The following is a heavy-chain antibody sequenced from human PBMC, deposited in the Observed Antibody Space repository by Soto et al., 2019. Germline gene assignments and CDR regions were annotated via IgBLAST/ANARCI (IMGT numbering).Heavy chain of an antibody. CDR1: GFTFSSYA. J-gene: IGHJ4*02. V-gene: IGHV3-23*01. D-gene: IGHD6-19*01. CDR3: AKAGGIAVPGSHLDY. CDR2: ISGSGGST. Sequence: EVQLLESGGGSVQPGGSLRLSCATSGFTFSSYAMSWVRQAPGKGLEWVSAISGSGGSTNYADSAEGRFTISRDNSKNTLYVQMSSLRAEDTAVYYCAKAGGIAVPGSHLDYWGQGPLVTVSS.